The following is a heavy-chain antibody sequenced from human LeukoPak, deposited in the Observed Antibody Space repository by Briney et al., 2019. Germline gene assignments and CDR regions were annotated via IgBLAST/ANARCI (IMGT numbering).Heavy chain of an antibody. CDR1: GGSISSSSAYY. CDR3: ARLNGYNYGLFDY. D-gene: IGHD5-18*01. Sequence: KPSETLSLTCTVSGGSISSSSAYYWGWIRQPPGKGLEWIGSIDYSGSTYYNPSLKSRVTISVDTSKNQFSLKLSSVTAADTAVYYCARLNGYNYGLFDYWGQGTLVTVSS. J-gene: IGHJ4*02. CDR2: IDYSGST. V-gene: IGHV4-39*01.